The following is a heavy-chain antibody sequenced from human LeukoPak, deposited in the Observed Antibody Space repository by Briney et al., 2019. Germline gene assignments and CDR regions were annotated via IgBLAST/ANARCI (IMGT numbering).Heavy chain of an antibody. CDR1: GFTFDDYA. J-gene: IGHJ6*02. CDR3: AKDTSLPLIPGSMDV. V-gene: IGHV3-43*02. CDR2: ISGDGGST. D-gene: IGHD3-10*01. Sequence: PGGSLRLSCAASGFTFDDYAMHWVRQAPGKGLEWVSLISGDGGSTYYADSVKGRFTISRDNSKNSLYLQMNSLRTEDTALYYCAKDTSLPLIPGSMDVWGQGTTVTVSS.